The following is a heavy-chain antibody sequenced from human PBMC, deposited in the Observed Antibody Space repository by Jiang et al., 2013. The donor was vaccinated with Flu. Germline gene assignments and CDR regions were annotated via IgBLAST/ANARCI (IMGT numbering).Heavy chain of an antibody. CDR2: TYYRSKWFK. CDR3: ARSAPNVDY. V-gene: IGHV6-1*01. J-gene: IGHJ4*02. CDR1: GDSVSSDSAA. Sequence: SQTLSLTRAISGDSVSSDSAAWNWIRQSPSRGLEWLGRTYYRSKWFKGYAPSVKSRITINPDTSKNQFSLQLNSVTPEDTAVYYCARSAPNVDYWGQGTLVTVSS.